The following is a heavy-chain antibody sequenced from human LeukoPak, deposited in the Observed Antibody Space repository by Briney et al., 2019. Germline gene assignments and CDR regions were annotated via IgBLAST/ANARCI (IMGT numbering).Heavy chain of an antibody. J-gene: IGHJ4*02. V-gene: IGHV4-31*03. D-gene: IGHD4-17*01. CDR1: GGSISSGGYY. CDR3: ARVPATVTTYSAFDY. Sequence: SQTLSLTCTVSGGSISSGGYYWGWIRQHPGKGLEWIGYIYYSGSTYYDPSLKSRVTISVDTSKNQFSLKLSSVTAADTAVYYCARVPATVTTYSAFDYWGQGTLVTVSS. CDR2: IYYSGST.